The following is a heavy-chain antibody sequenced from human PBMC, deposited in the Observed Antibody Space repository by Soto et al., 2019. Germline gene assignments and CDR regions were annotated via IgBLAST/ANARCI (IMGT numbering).Heavy chain of an antibody. CDR2: ISGSGGST. D-gene: IGHD3-22*01. CDR3: AKAAGYDSSGYNDY. CDR1: GFTFSSYA. J-gene: IGHJ4*02. Sequence: AGGSLRLSCAASGFTFSSYAMSWVRQAPGKGLEWVSAISGSGGSTYYADSVKGRFTISRDNSKNTLYLQMNSLRAEDTAVYYCAKAAGYDSSGYNDYWGQGTLVTVSS. V-gene: IGHV3-23*01.